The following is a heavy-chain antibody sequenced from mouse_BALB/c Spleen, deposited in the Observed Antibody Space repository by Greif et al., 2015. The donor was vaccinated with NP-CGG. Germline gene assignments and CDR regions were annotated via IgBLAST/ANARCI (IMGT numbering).Heavy chain of an antibody. V-gene: IGHV3-8*02. CDR3: ARYYRYDGYFDV. CDR1: GDSITSGY. J-gene: IGHJ1*01. CDR2: ISYSGST. Sequence: VQLQQSGPSPVKPSQTLSLTCSVTGDSITSGYWNWIRKFPGNKLEYMGYISYSGSTYYNPSLKSRISITRDTSKNXYYLQLNSVTTEDTATYYCARYYRYDGYFDVWGAGTTVTVSS. D-gene: IGHD2-14*01.